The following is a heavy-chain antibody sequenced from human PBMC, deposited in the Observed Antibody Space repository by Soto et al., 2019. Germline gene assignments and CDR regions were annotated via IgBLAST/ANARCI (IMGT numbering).Heavy chain of an antibody. J-gene: IGHJ3*02. CDR3: ARLTYCGGDCYPNDGFDI. Sequence: GSLRLSCAASGFTFSSYSMNWVRQAPGKGLEWVSYISSSSSTIYYADSVKGRFTISRDNAKNSLYLQMNSLRAEDTAVYYCARLTYCGGDCYPNDGFDIWGQGTMVTVSS. CDR1: GFTFSSYS. V-gene: IGHV3-48*01. CDR2: ISSSSSTI. D-gene: IGHD2-21*01.